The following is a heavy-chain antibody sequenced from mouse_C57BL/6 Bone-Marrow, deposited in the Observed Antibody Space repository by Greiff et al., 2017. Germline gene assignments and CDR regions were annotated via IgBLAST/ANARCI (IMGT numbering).Heavy chain of an antibody. CDR2: ISDGGSYT. J-gene: IGHJ3*01. Sequence: EVKLVESGGGLVKPGGSLKLSCAASGFTFSSYAMSWVRQTPEKRLAWVATISDGGSYTYYPDNVKGRFTISRDNAKNHLYLQMSHLKSEDTAMYYCARDSFAYWGQGTLVTVSA. CDR1: GFTFSSYA. V-gene: IGHV5-4*01. CDR3: ARDSFAY.